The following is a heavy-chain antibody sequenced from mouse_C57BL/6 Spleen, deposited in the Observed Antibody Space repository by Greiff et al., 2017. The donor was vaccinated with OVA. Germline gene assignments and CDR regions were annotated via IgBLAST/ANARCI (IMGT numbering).Heavy chain of an antibody. CDR2: IYPGDGDT. Sequence: VKLVESGAELVKPGASVKISCKASGYAFSSYWMNWVKQRPGKGLEWIGQIYPGDGDTNYNGKFKGKATLTADQSSSTAYMQLSSLTSEGSAVYFCARDRYFDVWGTGTTVTVSS. V-gene: IGHV1-80*01. J-gene: IGHJ1*03. CDR3: ARDRYFDV. CDR1: GYAFSSYW.